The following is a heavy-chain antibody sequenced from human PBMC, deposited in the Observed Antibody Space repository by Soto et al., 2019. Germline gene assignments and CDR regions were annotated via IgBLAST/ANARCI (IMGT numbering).Heavy chain of an antibody. CDR2: IIPILGIA. V-gene: IGHV1-69*08. CDR1: GGTFSSYT. CDR3: AREQVILGTYGMDV. D-gene: IGHD2-15*01. Sequence: QVQLVQSGAEVKKPGSSVKVSCKASGGTFSSYTISWVRQAPGQGLEWMGRIIPILGIADYAQKFQGRVTIXAXKXXSTAYMELNSRRSEDTAVYYCAREQVILGTYGMDVWGQGTTVTVSS. J-gene: IGHJ6*02.